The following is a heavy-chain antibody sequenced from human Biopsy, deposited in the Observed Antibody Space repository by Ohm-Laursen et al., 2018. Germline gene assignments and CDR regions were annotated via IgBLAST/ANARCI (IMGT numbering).Heavy chain of an antibody. CDR3: ARDPGWGALDY. V-gene: IGHV3-7*01. CDR2: INSDGTQK. Sequence: SLRLSCTASGFAFSRSWMSWLRQTPGKGLEWVANINSDGTQKFYVDSMQGRFTISRNNTGNSVSLQMNSLRVDDTAVYFCARDPGWGALDYWGRGTLVTVSS. CDR1: GFAFSRSW. J-gene: IGHJ4*02. D-gene: IGHD3-10*01.